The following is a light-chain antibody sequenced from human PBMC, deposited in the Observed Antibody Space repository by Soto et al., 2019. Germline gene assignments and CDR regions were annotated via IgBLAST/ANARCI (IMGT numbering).Light chain of an antibody. Sequence: EIVMTQSPATLSVSPGERATLSCRASQSVSSNLAWYQQKPGQAPRLLIYGASTRATGIPARFSGSGSGTEFTLTISSPQSEDFAVYYCQQYNKWPTYTFGQGTKLEIK. J-gene: IGKJ2*01. CDR2: GAS. CDR3: QQYNKWPTYT. CDR1: QSVSSN. V-gene: IGKV3-15*01.